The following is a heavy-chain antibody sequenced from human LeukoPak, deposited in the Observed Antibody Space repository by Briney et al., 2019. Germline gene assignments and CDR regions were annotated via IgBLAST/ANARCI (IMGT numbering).Heavy chain of an antibody. CDR1: GFTFSNAW. CDR2: IKSKTDGGTT. D-gene: IGHD3-3*01. J-gene: IGHJ4*02. CDR3: TTDLVGGITIFGAAHPGLVTSPRHDY. V-gene: IGHV3-15*01. Sequence: GGSLRLSCAASGFTFSNAWMSWVRQAPGKGLEWVGRIKSKTDGGTTDYAAPVKGRFTISRDDSKNTLYLQMNSLKTEDTAVYYCTTDLVGGITIFGAAHPGLVTSPRHDYWGQGTLVTVSS.